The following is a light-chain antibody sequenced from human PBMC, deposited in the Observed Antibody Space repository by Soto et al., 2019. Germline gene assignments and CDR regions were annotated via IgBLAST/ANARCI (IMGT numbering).Light chain of an antibody. J-gene: IGKJ1*01. Sequence: EVVMTQSPATVAVSPGGRFTLSCRASQSFNGNLAWYQQKRGQAPRLLFYDSSTRAPGVPPRFSGGGSGTEFTLHISSLQSEDFAVYCCQQYNIWPWTFGQGTKVDIK. CDR1: QSFNGN. V-gene: IGKV3-15*01. CDR3: QQYNIWPWT. CDR2: DSS.